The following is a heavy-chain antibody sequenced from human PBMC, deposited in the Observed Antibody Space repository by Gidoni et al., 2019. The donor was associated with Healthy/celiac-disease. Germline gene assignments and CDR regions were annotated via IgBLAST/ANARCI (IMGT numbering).Heavy chain of an antibody. CDR3: ARDWRLLWFNVHDAFDI. D-gene: IGHD3-10*01. CDR1: GFTFSSYS. V-gene: IGHV3-21*01. CDR2: ISSSSSYI. J-gene: IGHJ3*02. Sequence: EVQLVESGGGLVKPGGSLRLSCAASGFTFSSYSMNWVRQAPGKGLEWVSSISSSSSYIYYADSVKGRFTISRDNAKNSLYLQMNSLRAEDTAVYYCARDWRLLWFNVHDAFDIWGQGTMVTVSS.